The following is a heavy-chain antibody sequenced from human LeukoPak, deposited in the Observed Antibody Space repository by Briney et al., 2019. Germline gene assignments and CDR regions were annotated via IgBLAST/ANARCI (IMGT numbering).Heavy chain of an antibody. Sequence: KPSETLSLTCAVYGGSFSGYYWSWIRQPPGKGLEWVSYISSSSSYTNYADSVKGRFTISRDNAKNSLYLQMNSLRAEDTAVYYCARDPTGTTVAKGAFDIWGQGTMVTVSS. CDR1: GGSFSGYY. D-gene: IGHD4-23*01. CDR3: ARDPTGTTVAKGAFDI. J-gene: IGHJ3*02. CDR2: ISSSSSYT. V-gene: IGHV3-11*05.